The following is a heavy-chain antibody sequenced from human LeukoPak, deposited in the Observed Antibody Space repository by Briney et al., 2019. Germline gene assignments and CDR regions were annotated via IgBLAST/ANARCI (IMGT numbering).Heavy chain of an antibody. CDR2: INHSGST. CDR1: GGSFSGYY. J-gene: IGHJ6*02. V-gene: IGHV4-34*01. Sequence: SETLSLTCAVYGGSFSGYYWSWIRQPPGKGLEWIGEINHSGSTNCNPSLKSRVTISVDTSKNQFSLKLSSVTAADTAVYYCARVEVRWYIYYGMDVWGQGTTVTVSS. CDR3: ARVEVRWYIYYGMDV. D-gene: IGHD4-23*01.